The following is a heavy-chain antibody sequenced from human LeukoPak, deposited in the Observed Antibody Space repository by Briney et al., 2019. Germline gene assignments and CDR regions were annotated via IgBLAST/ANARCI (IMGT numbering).Heavy chain of an antibody. V-gene: IGHV1-18*01. J-gene: IGHJ1*01. D-gene: IGHD6-19*01. CDR2: ISAYNGNT. CDR1: GYTFTSYG. Sequence: ASVKVSCKASGYTFTSYGISWVRQAPGQGLGWMGWISAYNGNTNYAQKLQGRVTMTTDTSTSTAYMELRSLRSDDTAVYYCARVGAVAGSQYFQHWGQGTLVTVSS. CDR3: ARVGAVAGSQYFQH.